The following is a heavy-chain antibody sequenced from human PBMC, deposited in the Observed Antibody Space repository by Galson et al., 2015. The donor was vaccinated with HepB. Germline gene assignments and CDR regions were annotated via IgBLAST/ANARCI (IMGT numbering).Heavy chain of an antibody. V-gene: IGHV3-23*01. CDR1: GFTFTGHA. Sequence: SLRLSCAASGFTFTGHAMSWVHQAPGKGLEWVSSVNGRGDNTYYPDSVKGRFTISRDNSKNTLYLQMGRLRVEDTAVYYCAKDDDSRYNWNYFGDWGQGTLVTVSS. J-gene: IGHJ4*02. CDR3: AKDDDSRYNWNYFGD. D-gene: IGHD1-20*01. CDR2: VNGRGDNT.